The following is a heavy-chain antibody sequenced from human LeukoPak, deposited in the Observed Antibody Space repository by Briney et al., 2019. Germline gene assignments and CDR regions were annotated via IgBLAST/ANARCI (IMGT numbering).Heavy chain of an antibody. J-gene: IGHJ4*02. CDR3: AKGRGYSSRRMGFDY. CDR2: ISWNSGSI. V-gene: IGHV3-9*01. CDR1: GFTFDDYA. D-gene: IGHD6-13*01. Sequence: GRSPRLSCAASGFTFDDYAMHWVRQAPGKGLEWVSGISWNSGSIGYADSVKGRFTISRDNAKNSLYLQMNSLRAEDTALYYCAKGRGYSSRRMGFDYWGQGTLVTVSS.